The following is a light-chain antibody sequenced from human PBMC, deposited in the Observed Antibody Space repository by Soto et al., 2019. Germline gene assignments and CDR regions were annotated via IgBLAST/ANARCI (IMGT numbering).Light chain of an antibody. CDR2: AAS. V-gene: IGKV1-39*01. Sequence: DIQMTQSPSSLSASVGDRVTITCRASQSISSYLNWYQQKPGKAPKLLIYAASSLQSGAPSRFSGSGSWTHFTLTISSLQPQDFATYYCQQSYSTPITFGPWTRLEIK. CDR1: QSISSY. J-gene: IGKJ5*01. CDR3: QQSYSTPIT.